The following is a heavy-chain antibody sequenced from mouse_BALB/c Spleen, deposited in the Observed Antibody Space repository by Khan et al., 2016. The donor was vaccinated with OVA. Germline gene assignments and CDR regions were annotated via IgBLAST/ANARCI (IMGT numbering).Heavy chain of an antibody. D-gene: IGHD2-4*01. CDR1: GYTFRSYY. CDR2: IYPGNVNT. J-gene: IGHJ4*01. CDR3: ARDDYFVGDAMDY. V-gene: IGHV1S56*01. Sequence: QVQLKQSGPELVKPGASVRISCKASGYTFRSYYIHWVKQRPGQGLEWIGWIYPGNVNTKYNERFKGKATLTADKSSSPAYMHLSSLTSEDSAVYFCARDDYFVGDAMDYWGQGTSVTVSS.